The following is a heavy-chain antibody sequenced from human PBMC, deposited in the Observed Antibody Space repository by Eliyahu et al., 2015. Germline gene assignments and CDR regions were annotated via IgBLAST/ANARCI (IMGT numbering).Heavy chain of an antibody. CDR3: ARLGYGGNSGSWFDP. CDR1: GGPFSSYA. CDR2: IIPILGIA. J-gene: IGHJ5*02. D-gene: IGHD4-23*01. Sequence: QVQLVQSGAEVKKPGSSVKVSCKASGGPFSSYAISWVRQAPGQGLEWMGRIIPILGIANYAQKFQGRVTITADKSTSTAYMELSSLRSEDTAVYYCARLGYGGNSGSWFDPWGQGTLVTVSS. V-gene: IGHV1-69*04.